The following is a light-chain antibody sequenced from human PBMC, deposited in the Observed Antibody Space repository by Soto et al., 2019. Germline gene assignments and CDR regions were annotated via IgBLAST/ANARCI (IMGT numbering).Light chain of an antibody. CDR1: QTISTS. V-gene: IGKV1-39*01. CDR2: TAS. Sequence: DIQMTQSPSSLSASVGDRVTIICRASQTISTSVNWYQQKPGKAPQILIHTASSLQSGVTSRFSGSESGTDFTLTITNVQPEEYATYYCQQTFSAARVTFVPGTRVDI. CDR3: QQTFSAARVT. J-gene: IGKJ3*01.